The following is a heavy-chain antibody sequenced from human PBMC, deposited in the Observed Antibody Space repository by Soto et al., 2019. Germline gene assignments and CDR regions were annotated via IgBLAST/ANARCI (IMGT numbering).Heavy chain of an antibody. V-gene: IGHV1-69*13. Sequence: GASVKFSCKASGGTFSSYAISWVRQAPGQGLEWMGGIIPIFGTANYAQKFQGRVTITADESTSTAYMELSSLRSEDTAVYYCARRDSSGYYLDAFDIWGQGTMVTVSS. J-gene: IGHJ3*02. CDR3: ARRDSSGYYLDAFDI. D-gene: IGHD3-22*01. CDR2: IIPIFGTA. CDR1: GGTFSSYA.